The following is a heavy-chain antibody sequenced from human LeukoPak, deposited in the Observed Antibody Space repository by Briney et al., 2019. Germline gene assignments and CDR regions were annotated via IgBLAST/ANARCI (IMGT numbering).Heavy chain of an antibody. CDR2: IYYSAST. Sequence: SETLSLTCTVSGDSISSYYWTWIRQPPGKGLEWIGYIYYSASTNYNPSLKSRVTISADTSKNQFSLKLSSVTAADTAVYYCARGSWGGLNIWGQGTMVAVSS. J-gene: IGHJ3*02. CDR1: GDSISSYY. V-gene: IGHV4-59*08. CDR3: ARGSWGGLNI. D-gene: IGHD1-26*01.